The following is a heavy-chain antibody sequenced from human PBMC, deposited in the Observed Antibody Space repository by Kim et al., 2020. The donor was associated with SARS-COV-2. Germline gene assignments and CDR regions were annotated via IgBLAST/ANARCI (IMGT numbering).Heavy chain of an antibody. D-gene: IGHD6-13*01. Sequence: GGSLRLSCAASGFTFSSYGMHWVRQAPGKGLEWVAVISYDGSNKYYADSVKGRFPISRDNSKNTLYLQMNSLRAEDTAVYYCAKDDHEGGSWYSWGQGTLVTVPS. CDR1: GFTFSSYG. V-gene: IGHV3-30*18. CDR3: AKDDHEGGSWYS. J-gene: IGHJ4*02. CDR2: ISYDGSNK.